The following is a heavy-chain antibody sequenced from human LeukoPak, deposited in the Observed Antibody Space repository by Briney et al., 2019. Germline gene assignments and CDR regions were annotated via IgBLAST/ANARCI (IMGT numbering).Heavy chain of an antibody. Sequence: GGSLRLSCAGSGWTFSDYFMSWIRQAPGKGLEYVAYVSSGGSTIYYADSVKGRFTISRHNAKNSLYLQLNSLRAEDTAVYYCARVPREPDSGNTTPMDVWGQGTTVTVSS. J-gene: IGHJ6*02. CDR1: GWTFSDYF. V-gene: IGHV3-11*01. D-gene: IGHD1-1*01. CDR3: ARVPREPDSGNTTPMDV. CDR2: VSSGGSTI.